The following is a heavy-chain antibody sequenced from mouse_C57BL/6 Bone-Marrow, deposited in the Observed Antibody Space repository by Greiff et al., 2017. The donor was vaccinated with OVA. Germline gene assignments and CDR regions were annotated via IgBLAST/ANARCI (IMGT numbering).Heavy chain of an antibody. CDR3: VRQSYYDWYFDV. J-gene: IGHJ1*03. Sequence: EVKLMESGGGLVQPKGSLKLSCAASGFSFNTYAMNWVRQAPGKGLEWVARIRSKSNNYATYYADSVKDRFTISRDDSESMLYLQMNNLKTEDTAMYYCVRQSYYDWYFDVWGTGTTVTVSS. CDR2: IRSKSNNYAT. D-gene: IGHD2-1*01. CDR1: GFSFNTYA. V-gene: IGHV10-1*01.